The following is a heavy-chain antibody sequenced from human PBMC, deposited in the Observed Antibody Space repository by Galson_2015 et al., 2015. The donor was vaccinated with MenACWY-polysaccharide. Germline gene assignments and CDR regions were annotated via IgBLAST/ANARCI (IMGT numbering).Heavy chain of an antibody. CDR2: IKSDGSST. CDR1: GFTFSTYW. CDR3: ARGYSGYD. Sequence: SLRLSCAASGFTFSTYWMHWVRQAPGKGLVWVSRIKSDGSSTSYADSVKGRFTISRDNAKNTLYLQMNSLRAEDTAVYYCARGYSGYDWGQGTLVTFSS. J-gene: IGHJ4*02. V-gene: IGHV3-74*01. D-gene: IGHD5-12*01.